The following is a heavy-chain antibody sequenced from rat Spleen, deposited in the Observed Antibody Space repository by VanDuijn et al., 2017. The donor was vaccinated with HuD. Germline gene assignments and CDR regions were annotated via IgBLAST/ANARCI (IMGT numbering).Heavy chain of an antibody. CDR1: GFTFSDYN. CDR2: ISPSGGST. Sequence: EVQLVESGGGLVQPERSLKLSCAASGFTFSDYNMAWVRQAPTKGLEWVASISPSGGSTYYRDSVKGRFTISRDNAKSTQYLQMDSLRSEDTATYYCARHRGIAAISPMDAWGQGASVTVSS. V-gene: IGHV5S23*01. J-gene: IGHJ4*01. D-gene: IGHD1-2*01. CDR3: ARHRGIAAISPMDA.